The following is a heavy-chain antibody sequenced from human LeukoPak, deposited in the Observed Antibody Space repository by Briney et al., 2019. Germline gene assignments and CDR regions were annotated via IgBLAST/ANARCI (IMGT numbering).Heavy chain of an antibody. Sequence: PGGSLRLSCAASGFTFDSYGMSWVRQAPGKGLEWVSGISWNGGSTGYADSVKGRFTISRDNAKNSLYLQMNSLRAEDTALYSCARFLAGYDSSGPYYFDYWGQGTLVTVSS. CDR1: GFTFDSYG. CDR2: ISWNGGST. J-gene: IGHJ4*02. CDR3: ARFLAGYDSSGPYYFDY. V-gene: IGHV3-20*04. D-gene: IGHD3-22*01.